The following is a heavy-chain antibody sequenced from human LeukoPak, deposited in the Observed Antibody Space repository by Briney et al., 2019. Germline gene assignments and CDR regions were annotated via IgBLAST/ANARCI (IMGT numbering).Heavy chain of an antibody. CDR2: IYYSGST. CDR3: TRVGQQYCSSTSCYYAQKYYFDY. Sequence: MTSETLSLTCTVSGGSISSSSYYWGWIRQPPGKGLEWIGSIYYSGSTYYNPSLKSRVTISVDTSKNQFSLKLSSVTAADTAVYYCTRVGQQYCSSTSCYYAQKYYFDYWGQGTLVTVSS. D-gene: IGHD2-2*01. CDR1: GGSISSSSYY. J-gene: IGHJ4*02. V-gene: IGHV4-39*07.